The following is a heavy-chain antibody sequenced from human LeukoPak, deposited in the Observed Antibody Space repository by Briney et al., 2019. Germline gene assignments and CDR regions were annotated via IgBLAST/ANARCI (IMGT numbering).Heavy chain of an antibody. CDR3: ARAVFGVLTGDSSGVFDY. D-gene: IGHD7-27*01. Sequence: GGSLRLSCAAAGFDFSDFWMSWVRHVPGKGLEWVATIKKDGSETHYVESVKGRFTISRHNADSSLFLQMNSLRAEDTAVYYCARAVFGVLTGDSSGVFDYWGQGTLVTVSS. CDR2: IKKDGSET. V-gene: IGHV3-7*04. J-gene: IGHJ4*02. CDR1: GFDFSDFW.